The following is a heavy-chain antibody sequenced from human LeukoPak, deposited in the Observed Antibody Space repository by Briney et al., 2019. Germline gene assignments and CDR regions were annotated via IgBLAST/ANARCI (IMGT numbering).Heavy chain of an antibody. V-gene: IGHV3-30*18. J-gene: IGHJ4*02. Sequence: GGSLRLSCAASGFTFSSYGMHWVRQAPGKGLEWVAVISYDGSNKCYADSVKGRFTISRDNSKNTLYLQMNSLRAEDTAVYYCAKARDDYVWGSYLAFWGQGTLVTVSS. CDR2: ISYDGSNK. D-gene: IGHD3-16*02. CDR1: GFTFSSYG. CDR3: AKARDDYVWGSYLAF.